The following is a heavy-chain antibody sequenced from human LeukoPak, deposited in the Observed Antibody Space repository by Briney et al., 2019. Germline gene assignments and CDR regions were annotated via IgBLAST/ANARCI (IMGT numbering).Heavy chain of an antibody. CDR2: IDGSGHTT. Sequence: PGGSLRLSCAASGFTFTSHVMSWVRQTPGKELEWVSAIDGSGHTTYYADSVRGRLIISRDNSKKMLYLQMNSLRAEDTATYYCARESTRSGSLKWFDPWGQGTLVTVSS. CDR3: ARESTRSGSLKWFDP. D-gene: IGHD3-3*01. V-gene: IGHV3-23*01. CDR1: GFTFTSHV. J-gene: IGHJ5*02.